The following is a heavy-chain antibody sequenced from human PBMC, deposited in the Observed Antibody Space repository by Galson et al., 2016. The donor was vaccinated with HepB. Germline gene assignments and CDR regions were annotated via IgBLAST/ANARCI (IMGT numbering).Heavy chain of an antibody. CDR2: IYTSGIS. D-gene: IGHD2-21*01. CDR1: GDSISSGSHY. CDR3: TRENPSLLGYSDY. V-gene: IGHV4-61*02. J-gene: IGHJ4*02. Sequence: TLSLTCTVSGDSISSGSHYWSWIRQPAGKGLEWIGRIYTSGISNYNPSLKSRVIMSVDTSRNHFSLKLSSVTAADTAVYYCTRENPSLLGYSDYWGQGTLVTVSS.